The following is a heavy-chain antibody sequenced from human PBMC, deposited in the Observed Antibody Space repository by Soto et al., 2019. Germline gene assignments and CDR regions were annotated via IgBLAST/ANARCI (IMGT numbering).Heavy chain of an antibody. CDR1: GGSIDSGDYY. V-gene: IGHV4-61*08. Sequence: SETLSLTCTVSGGSIDSGDYYWSWIRQPPGKGLEWIGYVYYSGSTNYNPSLKSRVTISVDTSKKQFSLKLRSVTAADTAVYFCARGKSGYYPYFDNWGQGTLVTVSS. CDR2: VYYSGST. D-gene: IGHD3-22*01. CDR3: ARGKSGYYPYFDN. J-gene: IGHJ4*02.